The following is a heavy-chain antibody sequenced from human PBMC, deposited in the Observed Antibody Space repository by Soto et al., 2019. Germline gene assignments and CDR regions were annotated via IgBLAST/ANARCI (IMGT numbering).Heavy chain of an antibody. CDR3: AREVTTSHPGVGMDV. V-gene: IGHV1-3*01. Sequence: ASVKVSCKASGYTFTSYAMHWVRQAPGQRLEWMGWINAGNGNTKYSQKFQGRVTITRDTSASTAYMELSSLRSEDTAVYYCAREVTTSHPGVGMDVWGQGTTVTVSS. D-gene: IGHD4-4*01. J-gene: IGHJ6*02. CDR2: INAGNGNT. CDR1: GYTFTSYA.